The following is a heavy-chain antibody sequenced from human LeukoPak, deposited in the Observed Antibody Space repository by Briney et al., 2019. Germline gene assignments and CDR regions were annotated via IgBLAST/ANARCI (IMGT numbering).Heavy chain of an antibody. CDR1: GYTFTGYY. D-gene: IGHD2-15*01. Sequence: ASGKVSCKASGYTFTGYYMHGVRQAPGQGRDWMRWINPNSGGTGYAQKFQGRVTITRDTSISTVYMELSRLRSDDTAVYYCARDFVVVIAATPENWFDPWGQGTLVTVSS. V-gene: IGHV1-2*02. CDR3: ARDFVVVIAATPENWFDP. J-gene: IGHJ5*02. CDR2: INPNSGGT.